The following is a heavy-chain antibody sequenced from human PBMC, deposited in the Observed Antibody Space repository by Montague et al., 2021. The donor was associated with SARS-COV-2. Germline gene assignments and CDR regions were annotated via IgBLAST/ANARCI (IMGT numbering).Heavy chain of an antibody. Sequence: SLRLSCAAPGFTFSSYEMNWVRQAPGKGLEWVSYISSSGSTIYYADSVKGRFTISRDNAKNSLYLQMNSLRAEDTAVYYCARGEENYDILTGYHKDYYYYYGMDVWGQGTTVTVSS. V-gene: IGHV3-48*03. D-gene: IGHD3-9*01. CDR3: ARGEENYDILTGYHKDYYYYYGMDV. CDR2: ISSSGSTI. CDR1: GFTFSSYE. J-gene: IGHJ6*02.